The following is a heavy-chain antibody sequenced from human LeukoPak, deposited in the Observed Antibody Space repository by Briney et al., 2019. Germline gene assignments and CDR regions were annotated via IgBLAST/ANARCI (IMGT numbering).Heavy chain of an antibody. CDR3: AREAMVTSPGAFDI. Sequence: KPSETLSLTCTVYGGPFSDYYWSWIRQPPGKGLEWIGEINHSGSTNYNPSLKSRVTISVDTSKNQFSLKLSSVTAADTAVYYCAREAMVTSPGAFDIWGQGTMVTVSS. J-gene: IGHJ3*02. CDR1: GGPFSDYY. D-gene: IGHD5-18*01. V-gene: IGHV4-34*01. CDR2: INHSGST.